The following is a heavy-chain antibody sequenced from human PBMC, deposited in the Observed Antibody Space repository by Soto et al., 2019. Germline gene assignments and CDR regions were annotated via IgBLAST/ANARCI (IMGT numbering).Heavy chain of an antibody. D-gene: IGHD3-22*01. CDR2: ISAYNGST. V-gene: IGHV1-18*04. CDR1: GYTFTGYY. J-gene: IGHJ4*02. Sequence: ASVKVSCKAAGYTFTGYYMHWVRQAPGQGLEWMGWISAYNGSTNYAQKLQGRVTMTTDTSTSTAYMELRSLRSDDTAVYYCARHFTYYYDSSGSLPTYFDYWGQGTLVTVSS. CDR3: ARHFTYYYDSSGSLPTYFDY.